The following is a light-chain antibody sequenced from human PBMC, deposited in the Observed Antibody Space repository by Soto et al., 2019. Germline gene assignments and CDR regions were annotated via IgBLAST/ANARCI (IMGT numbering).Light chain of an antibody. V-gene: IGLV2-23*01. CDR3: CSYAGSVV. CDR1: SSDVGSYNL. J-gene: IGLJ2*01. CDR2: EGS. Sequence: QSALTQPASVSGSPGQSITISCTGSSSDVGSYNLVSWYQQHPGKAPKLMIYEGSKRPSGVSNRFSGSKSGNTASLTISGFQAEDAADYYCCSYAGSVVFGGGTKLTVL.